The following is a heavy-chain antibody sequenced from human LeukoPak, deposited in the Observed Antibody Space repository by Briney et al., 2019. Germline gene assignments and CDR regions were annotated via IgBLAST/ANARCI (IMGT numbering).Heavy chain of an antibody. J-gene: IGHJ4*02. CDR2: ILYGGST. D-gene: IGHD3-22*01. Sequence: SETLSLTCTVSGDSVSSSSYYWSWIRQPPGKGLEWLGYILYGGSTSYTPSLKSRVTISVDTSKNQVSLKLSSVTAADTAVYYCARVSLTMIFNYWGQGTLVTVSS. V-gene: IGHV4-61*01. CDR3: ARVSLTMIFNY. CDR1: GDSVSSSSYY.